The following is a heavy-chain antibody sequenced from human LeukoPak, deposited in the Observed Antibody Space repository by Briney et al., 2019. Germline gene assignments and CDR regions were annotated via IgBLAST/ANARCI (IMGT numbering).Heavy chain of an antibody. D-gene: IGHD6-19*01. CDR1: GFTFSSYA. V-gene: IGHV3-23*01. CDR2: ISGSGGST. J-gene: IGHJ5*02. CDR3: AKYSSGWYESWSDP. Sequence: GGSLRLSCAASGFTFSSYAMSWVRQAPGKGLEWVSAISGSGGSTNYADSVKGRFTISRDNSKNTLYLQMNSLRAEDTAVYYCAKYSSGWYESWSDPWGQGTLVTVSS.